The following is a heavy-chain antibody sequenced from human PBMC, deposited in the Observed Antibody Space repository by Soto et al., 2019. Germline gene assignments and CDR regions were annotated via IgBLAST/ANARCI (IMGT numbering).Heavy chain of an antibody. Sequence: GGSLRLSCAASGFTFSSYGMTWVRQAPGKGLEWVSFSSATGASTYYADSVKGRFTMSKDNSKTTLYLQMTSLRADDTAVYYCAKDRRAGGNYGFYSDFWGQGALVTVSS. CDR1: GFTFSSYG. J-gene: IGHJ4*02. CDR3: AKDRRAGGNYGFYSDF. CDR2: SSATGAST. V-gene: IGHV3-23*01. D-gene: IGHD1-7*01.